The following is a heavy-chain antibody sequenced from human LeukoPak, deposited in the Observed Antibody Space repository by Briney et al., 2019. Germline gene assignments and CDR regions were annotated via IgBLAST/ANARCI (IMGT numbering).Heavy chain of an antibody. CDR1: GGSISSSSYY. D-gene: IGHD1-1*01. V-gene: IGHV4-39*01. Sequence: RASETLSLTCTVSGGSISSSSYYWGWIRQPPGKGLEWIGSIYYSGSTYYNPSLKSRVTISVDTSKNQFSLKLSSVTAADTAVYYCAATRYNWNEDYWGQGTLVTVSS. CDR2: IYYSGST. J-gene: IGHJ4*02. CDR3: AATRYNWNEDY.